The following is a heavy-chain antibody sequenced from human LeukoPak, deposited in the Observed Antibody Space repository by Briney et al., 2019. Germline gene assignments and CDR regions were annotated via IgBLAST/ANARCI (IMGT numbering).Heavy chain of an antibody. CDR3: ARESRRRWLQFPYWYFDL. J-gene: IGHJ2*01. CDR2: INHSGST. CDR1: GGSFSGYY. Sequence: PSETLSLTCAVYGGSFSGYYWSWIRQPPGKGLEWIGEINHSGSTNYNPSLKSRVTISVDTSKNQFSLKLSSVTAADTAVYYCARESRRRWLQFPYWYFDLWGRGTLATVSS. D-gene: IGHD5-24*01. V-gene: IGHV4-34*01.